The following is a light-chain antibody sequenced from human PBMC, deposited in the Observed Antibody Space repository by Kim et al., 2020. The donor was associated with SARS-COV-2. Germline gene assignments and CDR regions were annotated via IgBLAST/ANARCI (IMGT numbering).Light chain of an antibody. V-gene: IGLV6-57*01. CDR2: EDN. Sequence: NFMLTQPHSVSESPGKTVTIPCTRSSGSIASNYVQWYQQRTGSSPTTVIYEDNQRPSGVPDRFSGSIDRSSNSASLTISGLKTEDEADYYCQSYDGYNHVCGGGTQLTV. CDR1: SGSIASNY. CDR3: QSYDGYNHV. J-gene: IGLJ3*02.